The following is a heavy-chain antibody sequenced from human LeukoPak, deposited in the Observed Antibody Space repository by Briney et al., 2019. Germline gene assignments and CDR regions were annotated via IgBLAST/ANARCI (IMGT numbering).Heavy chain of an antibody. CDR1: GDSVSNGNYY. CDR3: ARSQNYYGSGDY. D-gene: IGHD3-10*01. CDR2: IYYTGKT. J-gene: IGHJ4*02. V-gene: IGHV4-61*03. Sequence: SETLSLTGTVSGDSVSNGNYYWSWLRQPPGKTLEWIGYIYYTGKTYYNPSLEGRVTILLDTSRNHFSVKLSSVTAADTAVYYCARSQNYYGSGDYWSQGTLVTVSS.